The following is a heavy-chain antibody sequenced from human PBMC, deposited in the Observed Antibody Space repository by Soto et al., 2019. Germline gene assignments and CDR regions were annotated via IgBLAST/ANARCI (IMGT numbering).Heavy chain of an antibody. CDR1: GGSFSGYY. CDR3: ARASYYYGSERSVGYYYYYMDV. J-gene: IGHJ6*03. Sequence: SETLSLTCAVYGGSFSGYYWSWIRQPPGKGLEWIGEINHSGSTNYNPSLKSRVTISVDTSKNQFSLKLSSVTAADTAVYYCARASYYYGSERSVGYYYYYMDVWGKGTTVTVSS. V-gene: IGHV4-34*01. CDR2: INHSGST. D-gene: IGHD3-10*01.